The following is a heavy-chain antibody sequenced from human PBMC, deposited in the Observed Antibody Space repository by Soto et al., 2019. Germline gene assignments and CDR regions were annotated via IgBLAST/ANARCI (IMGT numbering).Heavy chain of an antibody. V-gene: IGHV1-18*01. CDR3: ARARQEVWSGWYGY. D-gene: IGHD6-19*01. CDR2: ISAYNGNT. Sequence: QVQLVQSGAEVKKPGASGKVSCKASGYTFTSYGISWVRQAHGQGLEWMGWISAYNGNTNYAQKRQGRVTTTTDTSQSTACMELRGLRSDDTAVYYCARARQEVWSGWYGYWGQGTLVTVSS. CDR1: GYTFTSYG. J-gene: IGHJ4*02.